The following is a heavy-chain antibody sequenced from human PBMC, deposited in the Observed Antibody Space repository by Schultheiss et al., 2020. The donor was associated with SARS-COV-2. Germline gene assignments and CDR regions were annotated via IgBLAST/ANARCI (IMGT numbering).Heavy chain of an antibody. CDR2: TRNKANSYTT. D-gene: IGHD6-13*01. Sequence: GGSLRLSCAASGFTFSDYYMSWIRQAPGKGLEWVGRTRNKANSYTTEYAASVKGRFTISRDNAKNSLYLQMNSLRAEDTALYYCAKEDGSSSWSYFDYWGQGTLVTVSS. CDR1: GFTFSDYY. CDR3: AKEDGSSSWSYFDY. J-gene: IGHJ4*02. V-gene: IGHV3-72*01.